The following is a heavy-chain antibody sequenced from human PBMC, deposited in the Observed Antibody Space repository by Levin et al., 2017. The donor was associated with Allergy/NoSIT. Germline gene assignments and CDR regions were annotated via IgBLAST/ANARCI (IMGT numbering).Heavy chain of an antibody. J-gene: IGHJ3*02. D-gene: IGHD3-10*01. CDR2: ISSSSSYI. Sequence: GGSLRLSCAASGFTFSSYSMNWVRQAPGKGLEWVSSISSSSSYIYYADSVKGRFTISRDNAKNSLYLQMNSLRAEDTAVYYCARGLDYYGSGDAFDIWGQGTMVTVSS. CDR1: GFTFSSYS. V-gene: IGHV3-21*01. CDR3: ARGLDYYGSGDAFDI.